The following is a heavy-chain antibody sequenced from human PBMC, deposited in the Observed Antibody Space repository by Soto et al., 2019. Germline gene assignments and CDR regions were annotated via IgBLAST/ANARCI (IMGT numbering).Heavy chain of an antibody. CDR2: ISARGGSS. CDR1: GFSFSSYA. J-gene: IGHJ4*02. Sequence: EVQLLESGGGLVQPGWSLRLSCVASGFSFSSYAMVWVRQAPGKGLEWVSVISARGGSSYFADTVKGRFTISRDNSKNLLSLEMNSLRAEDTAIYFCAKGSIEYSASVDNWGQGTLVLVSS. V-gene: IGHV3-23*01. CDR3: AKGSIEYSASVDN. D-gene: IGHD5-12*01.